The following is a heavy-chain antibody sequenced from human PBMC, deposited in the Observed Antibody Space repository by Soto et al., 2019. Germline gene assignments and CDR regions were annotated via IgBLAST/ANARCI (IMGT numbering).Heavy chain of an antibody. CDR1: GCTFTRYA. Sequence: AAVKVSCKACGCTFTRYAMHWVRQAPGQRLEWMGWINAGNGNTKYSQKFQGRVTITRDTSASTAYMELSSLRSEDTAVYYCAPPIPGDSDAFDTWGQGTMVTVSS. D-gene: IGHD4-17*01. V-gene: IGHV1-3*01. CDR2: INAGNGNT. J-gene: IGHJ3*02. CDR3: APPIPGDSDAFDT.